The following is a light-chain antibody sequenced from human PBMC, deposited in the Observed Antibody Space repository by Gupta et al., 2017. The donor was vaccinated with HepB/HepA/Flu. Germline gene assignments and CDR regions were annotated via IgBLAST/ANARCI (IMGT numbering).Light chain of an antibody. CDR2: DVT. CDR1: SSDVGNYNY. Sequence: QSALTQPRSVSASPGQSVTISCTGTSSDVGNYNYVSWYQQHPGKAPKFLIYDVTKRPAGVTDRFSGSKSGNTASLTISGLQAEDEADYYGCSYAGRYTWVFGGGTKLTVL. CDR3: CSYAGRYTWV. J-gene: IGLJ3*02. V-gene: IGLV2-11*01.